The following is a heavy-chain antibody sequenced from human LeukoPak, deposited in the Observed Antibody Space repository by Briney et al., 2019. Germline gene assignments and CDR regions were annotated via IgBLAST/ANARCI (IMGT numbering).Heavy chain of an antibody. Sequence: GGSLRLSCTASGFTFGDYAMSWVRQAPGKGLEWVGFIRSKAYGGTTEYAASVKGRFTISRDDSKSIAYLQMNSLRTEDTAVYYCRREAYSSGWTVDYWGQGTLVTVSS. CDR3: RREAYSSGWTVDY. CDR2: IRSKAYGGTT. V-gene: IGHV3-49*04. D-gene: IGHD6-19*01. J-gene: IGHJ4*02. CDR1: GFTFGDYA.